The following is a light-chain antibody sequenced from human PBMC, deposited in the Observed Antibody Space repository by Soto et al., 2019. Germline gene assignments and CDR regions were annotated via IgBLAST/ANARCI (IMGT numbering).Light chain of an antibody. Sequence: EIVLTHSPGTLSLSPGERATLSCRASQSIDNNYLAWYQQKPGQAPRLVIYGASTRATDIPDRFSDSGSGTDVTLTISRLEPEDFAVYYCQQYSRAPLTFGQGTKVEI. J-gene: IGKJ1*01. CDR3: QQYSRAPLT. CDR1: QSIDNNY. CDR2: GAS. V-gene: IGKV3-20*01.